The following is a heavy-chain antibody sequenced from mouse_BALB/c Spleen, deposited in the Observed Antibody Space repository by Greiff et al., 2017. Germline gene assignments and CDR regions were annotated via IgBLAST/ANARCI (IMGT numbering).Heavy chain of an antibody. Sequence: EVMLVESGGGLVQPGGSRKLSCAASGFTFSSFGMHWVRQAPEKGLEWVAYISCGSSTIYYADTVKGRFTISRDNPKNTLFLQMTSLRSEDTAMYYCARGYGNSYAMDYWGQGTSVTVSS. V-gene: IGHV5-17*02. J-gene: IGHJ4*01. CDR1: GFTFSSFG. CDR3: ARGYGNSYAMDY. D-gene: IGHD2-10*02. CDR2: ISCGSSTI.